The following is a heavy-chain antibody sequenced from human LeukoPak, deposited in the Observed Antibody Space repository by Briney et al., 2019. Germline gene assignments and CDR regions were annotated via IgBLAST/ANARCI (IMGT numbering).Heavy chain of an antibody. V-gene: IGHV4-39*01. CDR1: GGSISSSSYY. CDR2: IYYSGST. J-gene: IGHJ4*02. D-gene: IGHD3-22*01. CDR3: ARQGGDYYDSSGLPVD. Sequence: SETLSLTXTVSGGSISSSSYYWGWIRQPPGKGLEWIGSIYYSGSTYYNPSLKSRVTISVDTSKNQFSLKLSSVTAADTAVYYCARQGGDYYDSSGLPVDWGQGTLVTVSS.